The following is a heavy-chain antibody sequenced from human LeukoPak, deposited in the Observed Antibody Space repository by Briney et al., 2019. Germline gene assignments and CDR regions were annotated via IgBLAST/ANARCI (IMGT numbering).Heavy chain of an antibody. D-gene: IGHD1-26*01. V-gene: IGHV3-30-3*01. CDR3: ARGMGATEAFDY. J-gene: IGHJ4*02. CDR2: ISYDGSNK. Sequence: GGSLRLSCAGSGFTFSSYAMHWVRQAPGKGLEWVAVISYDGSNKYYADSVKGRFTISRDNSKNTLYLQMNSLRAEDTAVYYCARGMGATEAFDYWGQGTLVTVSS. CDR1: GFTFSSYA.